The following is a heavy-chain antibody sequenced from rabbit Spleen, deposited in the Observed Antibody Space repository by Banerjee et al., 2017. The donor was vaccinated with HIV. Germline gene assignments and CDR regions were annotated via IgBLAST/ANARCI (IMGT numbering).Heavy chain of an antibody. J-gene: IGHJ4*01. CDR1: GFTLSRYY. D-gene: IGHD1-1*01. Sequence: QLEESAGGLVQPGGSLKLSCKASGFTLSRYYMNWVRQAPGKGLEWIAYIDPVFGNTYYASWVNGRFTISRHNAQNTLYLQLNSLTAADTATYFCVRDKASISGDYGPWYFDLWGQGTLVTVS. CDR3: VRDKASISGDYGPWYFDL. CDR2: IDPVFGNT. V-gene: IGHV1S7*01.